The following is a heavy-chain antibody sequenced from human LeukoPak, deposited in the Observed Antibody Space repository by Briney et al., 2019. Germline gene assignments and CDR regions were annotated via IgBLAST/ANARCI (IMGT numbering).Heavy chain of an antibody. D-gene: IGHD3-10*01. CDR1: GFTFSGYW. V-gene: IGHV3-7*05. J-gene: IGHJ6*02. CDR3: ARITDCYGMDV. Sequence: GGSLRLSCAASGFTFSGYWMSWVRQAPGKGLEWVANIKEDGSEKYYVDSVKGRFTISRDNAKNSLYLQMNSLRAEDTAVYYCARITDCYGMDVWGQGTTVTVSS. CDR2: IKEDGSEK.